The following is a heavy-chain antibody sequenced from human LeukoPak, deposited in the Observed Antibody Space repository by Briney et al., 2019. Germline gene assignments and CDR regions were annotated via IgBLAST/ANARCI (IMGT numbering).Heavy chain of an antibody. J-gene: IGHJ4*02. Sequence: GGSLRLSCTASGFTFGDYAMSWVRQAPGKGLEWGGFIRSKAYGGTTEYAASVKGRFTISRDDSKSIAYLQMNSLKTGDTAVYYCTRRRAYFFDYWGQGTLVTVSS. CDR1: GFTFGDYA. CDR2: IRSKAYGGTT. V-gene: IGHV3-49*04. CDR3: TRRRAYFFDY.